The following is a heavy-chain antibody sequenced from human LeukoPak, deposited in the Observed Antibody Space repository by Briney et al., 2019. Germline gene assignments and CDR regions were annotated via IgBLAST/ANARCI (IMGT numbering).Heavy chain of an antibody. Sequence: GGSLRLSCAASGFTFSSYSMNWVRQAPGKGLEWVSSISSSSSYIYYADSVKGRFTISRDNAKNSLYLQMNSLRAEDTAVYYCARGQYYYDSSESFDYWGQGTLVTVSS. D-gene: IGHD3-22*01. V-gene: IGHV3-21*01. CDR3: ARGQYYYDSSESFDY. CDR1: GFTFSSYS. CDR2: ISSSSSYI. J-gene: IGHJ4*02.